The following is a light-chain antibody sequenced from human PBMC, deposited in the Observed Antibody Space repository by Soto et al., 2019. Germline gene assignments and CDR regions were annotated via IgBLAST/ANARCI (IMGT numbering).Light chain of an antibody. CDR1: QTININ. Sequence: DIQMTQSPSSLSASVGDRVTITCRASQTININLNWYQQRPGKAPKLLIYGATNLQSGVPSRFSGSGSGTGFTLTISSLQPGDFATYYCQQSASTPPTFGQGTKVEIK. J-gene: IGKJ1*01. V-gene: IGKV1-39*01. CDR3: QQSASTPPT. CDR2: GAT.